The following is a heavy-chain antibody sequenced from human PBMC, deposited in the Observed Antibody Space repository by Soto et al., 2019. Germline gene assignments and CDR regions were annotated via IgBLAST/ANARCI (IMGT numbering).Heavy chain of an antibody. CDR1: GGSISSSSYY. CDR3: ASRNTREDSSSSSDY. J-gene: IGHJ4*02. Sequence: SETLSLTCTVSGGSISSSSYYWGWIRQPPGKGLEWIGSIYYSGSTYYNPSLKSRVTISVDTSKNQFSLKLSSVTAADTAVYYCASRNTREDSSSSSDYWGQGTLVTVSS. CDR2: IYYSGST. D-gene: IGHD6-6*01. V-gene: IGHV4-39*01.